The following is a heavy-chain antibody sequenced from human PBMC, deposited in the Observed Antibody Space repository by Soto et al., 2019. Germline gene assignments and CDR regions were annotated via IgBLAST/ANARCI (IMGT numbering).Heavy chain of an antibody. CDR2: FDPEDGET. Sequence: ASVKGSCTVSGYTLTELSMHWVRQAPVRGREWMGGFDPEDGETIYAQKFQGRVTMTEDTSTYAAYVELSGLRSEGKAADYCGTGHNSNYPLDVFDIGGKGKMVTV. CDR3: GTGHNSNYPLDVFDI. D-gene: IGHD4-4*01. CDR1: GYTLTELS. J-gene: IGHJ3*02. V-gene: IGHV1-24*01.